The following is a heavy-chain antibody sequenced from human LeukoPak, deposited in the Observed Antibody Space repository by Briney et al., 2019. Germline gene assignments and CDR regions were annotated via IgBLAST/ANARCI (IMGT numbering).Heavy chain of an antibody. D-gene: IGHD4-23*01. CDR3: ARDKFDHRWSPPPGADL. CDR1: GYTFTSYY. J-gene: IGHJ2*01. V-gene: IGHV1-18*04. CDR2: ISAYNGNT. Sequence: GASVKVSCKASGYTFTSYYMHWVRQAPGQGLEWMGWISAYNGNTNYAQKLQGRVTMTTDTSTSTAYMELRSLRSDDTAVYYCARDKFDHRWSPPPGADLWGRGTLVTVSS.